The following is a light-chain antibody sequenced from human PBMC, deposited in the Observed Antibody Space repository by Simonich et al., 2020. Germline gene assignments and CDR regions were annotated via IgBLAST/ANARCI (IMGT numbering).Light chain of an antibody. Sequence: DIQMTQSPSSLSASVGDRVTITCQARQDISTYLNWYQQKPGKAPKLLIYDASNLETVFPSRFSGSGSGTDFTFTISSLQPEDIATYYCQQYDNLPRGDLGPGTKVDIK. CDR3: QQYDNLPRGD. J-gene: IGKJ3*01. V-gene: IGKV1-33*01. CDR2: DAS. CDR1: QDISTY.